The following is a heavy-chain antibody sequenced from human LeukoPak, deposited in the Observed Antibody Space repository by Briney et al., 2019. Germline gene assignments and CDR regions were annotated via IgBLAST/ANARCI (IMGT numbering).Heavy chain of an antibody. CDR1: GGSISSGGYY. CDR2: IYYSGST. Sequence: SQTLSLTCTVSGGSISSGGYYWSWIRQHPGKGLEWIGYIYYSGSTYYNPSLKSRVTISVDTSKNQFSLKLSSVTAADTAVYYCARGNAGYRAFDYWGQGTQVTVSS. J-gene: IGHJ4*02. CDR3: ARGNAGYRAFDY. V-gene: IGHV4-31*03. D-gene: IGHD3-9*01.